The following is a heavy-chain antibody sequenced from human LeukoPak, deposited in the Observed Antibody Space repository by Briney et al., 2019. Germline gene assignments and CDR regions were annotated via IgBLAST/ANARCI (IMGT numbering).Heavy chain of an antibody. CDR3: ARTAGRTFDY. CDR2: INPSGGST. D-gene: IGHD6-6*01. CDR1: GYTFTSYF. Sequence: ASVTVSCTASGYTFTSYFMHWVRQAPGQGLEWMGIINPSGGSTSYAQKFQGRVTMTRDTSTSTVYMELSSLRSEDTAVYYCARTAGRTFDYWGRGTLVTVSS. J-gene: IGHJ4*02. V-gene: IGHV1-46*01.